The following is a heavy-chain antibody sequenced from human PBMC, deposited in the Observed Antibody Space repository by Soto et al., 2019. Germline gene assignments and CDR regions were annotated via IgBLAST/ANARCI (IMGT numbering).Heavy chain of an antibody. V-gene: IGHV4-4*07. Sequence: VQLQESGPGLVRPSETLSLTCSVSGSSFTGDYWSWIRQPTGKGLEWIGRVFGNGAGTPIYNSSLKNRVTMSVDSSIKQFSLKLTSVTAADTAVYYCARDLPPYDRSRQAAGAFEDWGQGILVAVSS. J-gene: IGHJ4*02. CDR3: ARDLPPYDRSRQAAGAFED. CDR1: GSSFTGDY. CDR2: VFGNGAGTP. D-gene: IGHD3-22*01.